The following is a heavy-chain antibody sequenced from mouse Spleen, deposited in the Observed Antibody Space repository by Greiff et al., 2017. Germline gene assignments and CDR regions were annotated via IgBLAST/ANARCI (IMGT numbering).Heavy chain of an antibody. CDR3: ARQGLFDY. CDR1: GFTFSSYA. V-gene: IGHV5-9-3*01. J-gene: IGHJ2*01. CDR2: ISSGGSYT. D-gene: IGHD2-2*01. Sequence: EVQVVESGGGLVKPGGSLKLSCAASGFTFSSYAMSWVRQTPEKRLEWVATISSGGSYTYYPDSVKGRFTISRDNAKNTLYLQMSSLRSEDTAMYYCARQGLFDYWGQGTTLTVSS.